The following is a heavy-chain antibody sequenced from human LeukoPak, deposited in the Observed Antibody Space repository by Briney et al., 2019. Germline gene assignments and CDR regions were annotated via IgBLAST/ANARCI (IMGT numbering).Heavy chain of an antibody. CDR3: ARGDVWGSYPLFS. Sequence: GGSLRLSCAASGFIFSDFYMDWVRQAPRKGPEWVGRIRDKANNYITEYAASVKDRFTISRDDSRYSLFLQMSSLTTEDTALYFCARGDVWGSYPLFSWGRGTLVTVSS. D-gene: IGHD3-16*02. V-gene: IGHV3-72*01. CDR1: GFIFSDFY. J-gene: IGHJ5*02. CDR2: IRDKANNYIT.